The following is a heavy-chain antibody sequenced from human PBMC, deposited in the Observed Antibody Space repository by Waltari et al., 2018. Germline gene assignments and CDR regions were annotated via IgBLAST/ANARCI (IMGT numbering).Heavy chain of an antibody. V-gene: IGHV4-39*01. CDR1: GGSISSSSYY. J-gene: IGHJ4*02. D-gene: IGHD4-17*01. Sequence: QLQLQESGPGLVKPSETLSLTCTVSGGSISSSSYYWGWIRQPPGKGLEWIGSIYYSGITYYNPSLKSRVTISVDTSKNQFSLKLSSVTAADTAVYYCARRFSYGGHDYWGQGTLVTVSS. CDR2: IYYSGIT. CDR3: ARRFSYGGHDY.